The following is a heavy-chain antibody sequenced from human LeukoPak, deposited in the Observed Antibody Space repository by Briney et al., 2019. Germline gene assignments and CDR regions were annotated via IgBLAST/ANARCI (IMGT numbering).Heavy chain of an antibody. J-gene: IGHJ4*02. CDR1: GYSFTSYW. D-gene: IGHD3-9*01. V-gene: IGHV5-51*01. CDR3: ARHDILTGPKANGFDY. CDR2: IYPGDSDT. Sequence: AESLKISCKGSGYSFTSYWIGWVRQMPAKGLEWMGIIYPGDSDTRYSPSFQGQVTISADKSISTAYLQWSSLKASDTAMYYCARHDILTGPKANGFDYWGQGTLVTVSS.